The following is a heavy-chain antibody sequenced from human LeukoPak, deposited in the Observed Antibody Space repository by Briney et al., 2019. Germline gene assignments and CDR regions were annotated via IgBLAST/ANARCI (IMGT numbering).Heavy chain of an antibody. Sequence: ASVKVSCKASGYTFTDYHMHWVRQAPGQGLEWMGCIDPYTGGAHYAQKFQDWLSMTRDTSINTAYMELSSLRSDDAAVYYCARDILGRSNGGSNYFGMEVWGQGTTVTVSS. CDR2: IDPYTGGA. CDR1: GYTFTDYH. D-gene: IGHD2-15*01. CDR3: ARDILGRSNGGSNYFGMEV. J-gene: IGHJ6*02. V-gene: IGHV1-2*04.